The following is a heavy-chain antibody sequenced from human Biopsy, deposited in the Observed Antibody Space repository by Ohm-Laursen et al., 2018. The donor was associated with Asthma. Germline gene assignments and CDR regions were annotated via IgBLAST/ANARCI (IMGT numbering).Heavy chain of an antibody. Sequence: SSVKVSCKTSGYTFNSAGITWVRQAPGQGLEWMGWLRVYNGNTKVAQKLQDRVTMITDTSTSTAYMELRSLRSDDTAVYFCARAVDYSHYYGIDVWGQGTTVTVS. CDR2: LRVYNGNT. CDR3: ARAVDYSHYYGIDV. CDR1: GYTFNSAG. V-gene: IGHV1-18*01. J-gene: IGHJ6*02. D-gene: IGHD3-10*01.